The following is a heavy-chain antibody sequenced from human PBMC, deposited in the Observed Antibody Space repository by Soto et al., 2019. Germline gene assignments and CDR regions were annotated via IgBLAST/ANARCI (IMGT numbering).Heavy chain of an antibody. CDR2: ISAYNGNT. J-gene: IGHJ2*01. Sequence: QVQLVQSGAEVKKPGASVKVSCKASGYTFTSYGISWVRQAPGQGLEWMGWISAYNGNTNYAQKLQGRVTMTTDTYTSTAYMELRSLRSDDTAVYYCARLPVVVVPAAMIWYFDLWGRGTLVTVSS. D-gene: IGHD2-2*01. CDR3: ARLPVVVVPAAMIWYFDL. V-gene: IGHV1-18*01. CDR1: GYTFTSYG.